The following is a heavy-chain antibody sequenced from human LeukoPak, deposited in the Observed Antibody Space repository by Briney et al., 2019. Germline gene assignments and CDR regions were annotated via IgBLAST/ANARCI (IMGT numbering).Heavy chain of an antibody. V-gene: IGHV3-48*01. CDR1: GFTFSSYS. J-gene: IGHJ4*02. CDR3: AKDGGVATRLYYFDY. D-gene: IGHD5-12*01. CDR2: ISSSSSTI. Sequence: GGSLRLSCAASGFTFSSYSMNWVRQAPGKGLEWVSYISSSSSTIYYADSVKGRFTISRDNAKNSLYLQMNSLRAEDTAVYYCAKDGGVATRLYYFDYWGQGTLVTVSS.